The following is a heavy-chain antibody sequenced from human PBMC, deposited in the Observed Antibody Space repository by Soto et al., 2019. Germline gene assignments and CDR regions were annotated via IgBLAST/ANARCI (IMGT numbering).Heavy chain of an antibody. V-gene: IGHV1-3*01. CDR3: ARGGATPPFFDY. J-gene: IGHJ4*02. D-gene: IGHD1-26*01. CDR2: INAGNGNT. CDR1: GYTFTSYA. Sequence: QVQLVQSGAEVKKPGASVKVSCKASGYTFTSYAMHWVRQAPGQRLEWMGWINAGNGNTKYSQKFQGRVTITRDTSASTAYMELSSLRSYDTAVYYCARGGATPPFFDYWGQGTLVTVSS.